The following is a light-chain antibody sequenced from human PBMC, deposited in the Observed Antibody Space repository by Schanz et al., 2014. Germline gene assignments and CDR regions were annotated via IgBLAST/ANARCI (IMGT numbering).Light chain of an antibody. CDR1: QSIAGNR. J-gene: IGKJ1*01. V-gene: IGKV1-5*03. CDR2: KAS. CDR3: LQDYNYPWT. Sequence: DIQMTQSPSTLSASVGDTVTITCRASQSIAGNRLAWYQQKPGKAPKLLIYKASSLESGVPSRFSGSGSGSEFTLTISSLQPEDFATYYCLQDYNYPWTFGQGTKVEIK.